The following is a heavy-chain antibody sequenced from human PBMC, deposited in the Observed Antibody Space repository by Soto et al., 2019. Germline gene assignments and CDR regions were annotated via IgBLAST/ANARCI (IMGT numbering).Heavy chain of an antibody. V-gene: IGHV4-30-2*01. CDR2: IYHSGST. D-gene: IGHD3-10*01. Sequence: TLSVTCAVSGGSILSGGYSWSWIRQPPGKGLEWIGYIYHSGSTYYNPSLKSRVTISVDRSKNQFSLKLSSVTAADTAVYYCDRGTTMGRGAPSNPYSYYDGMDVWGQGTTV. CDR1: GGSILSGGYS. CDR3: DRGTTMGRGAPSNPYSYYDGMDV. J-gene: IGHJ6*02.